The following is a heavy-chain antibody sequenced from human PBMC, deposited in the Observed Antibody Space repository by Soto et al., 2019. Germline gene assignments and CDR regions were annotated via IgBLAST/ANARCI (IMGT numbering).Heavy chain of an antibody. CDR1: GGSISSYY. J-gene: IGHJ3*02. Sequence: QVQLQESGPGLVKPSETLSLTCTVSGGSISSYYWSWIRQPPGKGLAWIGYLYYSGSTNYNPSLKSRVTISVDTSKNPFSLQLSSVTAADTAVYYCARGRGGWFINQLLNAFDIWGQGTMVTVSS. V-gene: IGHV4-59*01. D-gene: IGHD2-2*01. CDR3: ARGRGGWFINQLLNAFDI. CDR2: LYYSGST.